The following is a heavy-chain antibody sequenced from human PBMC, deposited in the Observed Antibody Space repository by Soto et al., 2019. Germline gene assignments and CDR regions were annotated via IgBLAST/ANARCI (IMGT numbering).Heavy chain of an antibody. D-gene: IGHD2-2*02. J-gene: IGHJ6*03. CDR3: ARIPAAIGYMDV. CDR1: GFTFDDYA. CDR2: IGWNSGNI. Sequence: EVQLVESGGGSVQPGTSLRLSCAASGFTFDDYAMHWVRQAPGKGLEWVSGIGWNSGNIAYADSVKGRFTISRDNAKNSLYLQMNSLRTEDTALYYCARIPAAIGYMDVWGKGTTVTVSS. V-gene: IGHV3-9*01.